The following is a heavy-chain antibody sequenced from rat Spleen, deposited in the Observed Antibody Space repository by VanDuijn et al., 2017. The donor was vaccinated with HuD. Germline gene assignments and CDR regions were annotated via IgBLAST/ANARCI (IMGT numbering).Heavy chain of an antibody. D-gene: IGHD1-1*01. CDR2: IWGNGNT. CDR1: GFSLSSYG. Sequence: QVQLKESGPGLVQPSQTLPLPCTVPGFSLSSYGLIWVRQPPGKGLEWMGVIWGNGNTNYNSALKSRLSISRDTSKSQVFLKMNSLQTEDTATYYCARDQGRQLYYFDYWGQGTLVTVSS. V-gene: IGHV2-13*01. J-gene: IGHJ3*01. CDR3: ARDQGRQLYYFDY.